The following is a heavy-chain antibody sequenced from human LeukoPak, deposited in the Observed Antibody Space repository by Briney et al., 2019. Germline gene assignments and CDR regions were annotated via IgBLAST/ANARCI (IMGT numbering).Heavy chain of an antibody. D-gene: IGHD2-2*02. CDR3: AILPDCSSTSCYTVDY. CDR1: GYTFTGYY. J-gene: IGHJ4*02. CDR2: INPNSGGT. V-gene: IGHV1-2*02. Sequence: ASVKVSCMASGYTFTGYYMHWVRQAPGQGLEWMGWINPNSGGTNYAQKFQGRVTMTRDTSISTAYMELSRLRSDDTAVYYCAILPDCSSTSCYTVDYWGQGTLVTVSS.